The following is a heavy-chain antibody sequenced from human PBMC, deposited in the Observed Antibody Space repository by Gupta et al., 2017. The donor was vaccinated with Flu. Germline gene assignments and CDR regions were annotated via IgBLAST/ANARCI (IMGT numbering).Heavy chain of an antibody. V-gene: IGHV3-7*01. Sequence: EVQLVESGGGLVQPGGSLRLSCAASGFTFSSYWMSWVRQAPGKGLEWVANIKQDGSEKYYVDSVKGRFTISRDNAKNSLYLQMNSLRAEDTAVYYCARVDYGDYIGGIDYWGQGTLVTVSS. J-gene: IGHJ4*02. D-gene: IGHD4-17*01. CDR3: ARVDYGDYIGGIDY. CDR1: GFTFSSYW. CDR2: IKQDGSEK.